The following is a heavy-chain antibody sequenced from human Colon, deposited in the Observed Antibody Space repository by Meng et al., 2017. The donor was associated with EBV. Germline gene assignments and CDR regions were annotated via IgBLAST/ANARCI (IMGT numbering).Heavy chain of an antibody. J-gene: IGHJ4*02. D-gene: IGHD2-8*02. V-gene: IGHV4-34*12. CDR2: IIHGGSP. CDR1: GGALSGAY. CDR3: ARRPTGIDY. Sequence: QVQLTKWGEGLLKPSEALSLTCAVNGGALSGAYWNWIRQPPGKGLEWIGEIIHGGSPSYNPSLKSRVTISIDTSKNQLSLMLSSVTAADTAVYYCARRPTGIDYWGQGTLVTVSS.